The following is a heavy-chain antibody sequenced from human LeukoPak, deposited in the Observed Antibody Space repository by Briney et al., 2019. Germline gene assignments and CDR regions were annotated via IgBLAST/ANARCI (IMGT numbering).Heavy chain of an antibody. CDR3: ARIGSRVPAAFNYYCCYMDV. D-gene: IGHD2-2*01. CDR1: GYTFTSYD. Sequence: ASVKVSCKASGYTFTSYDINWVRQATGQGLEWMGCMNPNSGNTGYAQKIQGRVTITRNTSISTDYMVHSSLRSETTAVYYGARIGSRVPAAFNYYCCYMDVWGKGTTVTVSS. V-gene: IGHV1-8*03. CDR2: MNPNSGNT. J-gene: IGHJ6*03.